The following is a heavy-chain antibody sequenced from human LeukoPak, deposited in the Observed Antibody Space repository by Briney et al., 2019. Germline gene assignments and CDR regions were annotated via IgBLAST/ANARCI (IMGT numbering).Heavy chain of an antibody. V-gene: IGHV4-59*01. Sequence: SETLSLTCTVSGGSISSYFWSWIRQPPGKGLEWVAYISNSGSTNYNPSLKSRVTISVDTSKNQFSLKLTSVTSADPAVYYCARGRYCSGGSCLDYWGQGTLVTVSS. J-gene: IGHJ4*02. CDR2: ISNSGST. CDR1: GGSISSYF. CDR3: ARGRYCSGGSCLDY. D-gene: IGHD2-15*01.